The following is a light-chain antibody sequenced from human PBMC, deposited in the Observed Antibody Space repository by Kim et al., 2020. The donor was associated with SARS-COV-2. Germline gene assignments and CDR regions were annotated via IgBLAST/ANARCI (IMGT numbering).Light chain of an antibody. V-gene: IGLV2-14*03. J-gene: IGLJ1*01. CDR3: SSFTGSNSRV. CDR2: DVI. Sequence: GQSITSSCTGTTSDVDNYNYVSWYQQHPGKAPKLVIYDVINRPSGFSNRFSGSKSGSTASLTISGLQAEDEADYYCSSFTGSNSRVFGTGTKSPS. CDR1: TSDVDNYNY.